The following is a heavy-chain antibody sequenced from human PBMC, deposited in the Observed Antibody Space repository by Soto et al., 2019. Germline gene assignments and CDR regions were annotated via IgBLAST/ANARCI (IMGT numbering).Heavy chain of an antibody. CDR3: TRDISPGTSGWYFDAFDL. CDR1: GFIFGNYW. CDR2: IRKDESKM. V-gene: IGHV3-7*05. D-gene: IGHD6-19*01. Sequence: EVQLVESGGGLVQPGGSLSLSCTGSGFIFGNYWMTWVRQAPGQGLEWVANIRKDESKMSYLDSVRGRFTISRDNAKNSLFLQMNDLRAEDTALYYCTRDISPGTSGWYFDAFDLWGQGTMVTVSS. J-gene: IGHJ3*01.